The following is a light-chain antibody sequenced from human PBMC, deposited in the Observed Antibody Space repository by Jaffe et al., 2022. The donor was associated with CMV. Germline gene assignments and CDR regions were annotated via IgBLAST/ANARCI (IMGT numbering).Light chain of an antibody. CDR1: TSNIGSNT. CDR2: DND. J-gene: IGLJ2*01. CDR3: AAWDDSLNGLV. V-gene: IGLV1-44*01. Sequence: QFVLTQPPSASGTPGQRVTISCSGSTSNIGSNTVHWYQQLPGTAPKLLMCDNDQRPSGVPDRFSGSKSGTSASLAIIGLQSEDEADYHCAAWDDSLNGLVFGGGTKLSVL.